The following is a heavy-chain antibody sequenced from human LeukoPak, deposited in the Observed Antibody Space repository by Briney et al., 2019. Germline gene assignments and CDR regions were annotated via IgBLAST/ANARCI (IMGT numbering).Heavy chain of an antibody. V-gene: IGHV1-8*01. CDR3: ARGGSSYNDEHEEFDY. J-gene: IGHJ4*02. D-gene: IGHD3-22*01. CDR2: MNPNSGYT. CDR1: GYTFTSHD. Sequence: WASVKVSCKASGYTFTSHDINWVRQATGQGLEWMGWMNPNSGYTGYEQKFQGRVTMTRDTSTSTAYMELSSLRSEDTAVYYCARGGSSYNDEHEEFDYWGQGTVVTVSS.